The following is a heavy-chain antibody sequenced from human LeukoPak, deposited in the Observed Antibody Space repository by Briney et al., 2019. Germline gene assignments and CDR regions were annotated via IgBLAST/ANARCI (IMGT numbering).Heavy chain of an antibody. V-gene: IGHV4-59*01. CDR3: ARGRGGFYYFDY. CDR2: IYYSGST. Sequence: SETLSLTCPVSGGSIINYYWNWIRQPPGKGLEWIGQIYYSGSTNYHHSLKSRVTISVDTSKNQFTLKLSSVTAADTAIYYCARGRGGFYYFDYWGLGAMVTVS. D-gene: IGHD2-15*01. J-gene: IGHJ4*02. CDR1: GGSIINYY.